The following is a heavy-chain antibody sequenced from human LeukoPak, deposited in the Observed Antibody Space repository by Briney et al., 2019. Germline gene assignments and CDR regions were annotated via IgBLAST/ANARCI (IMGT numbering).Heavy chain of an antibody. V-gene: IGHV3-74*01. CDR3: ARVPDYDFWSGYCFDY. D-gene: IGHD3-3*01. Sequence: GGSLRLSCAASGFTFSSYWMHWVRQAPGKGLVWVSRINSDGSSTSYADSVKGRFTISRDNAKNTLYLQMNSLRAEDTAVYYCARVPDYDFWSGYCFDYWGQGTLVTVSS. CDR2: INSDGSST. J-gene: IGHJ4*02. CDR1: GFTFSSYW.